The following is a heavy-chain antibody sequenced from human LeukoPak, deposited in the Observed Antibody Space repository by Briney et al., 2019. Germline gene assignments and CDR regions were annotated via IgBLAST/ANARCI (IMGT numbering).Heavy chain of an antibody. V-gene: IGHV3-23*01. CDR1: GFTFSSYA. Sequence: GGSLRLSCAASGFTFSSYAMSWVRQAPVKGLEWVSAISGSGGSTYYADSVKGRFTISRDNSKNTLYLQMNSLRAEDTAVYYCARPPKRGVDYWGQGTLVTVSS. CDR2: ISGSGGST. CDR3: ARPPKRGVDY. J-gene: IGHJ4*02.